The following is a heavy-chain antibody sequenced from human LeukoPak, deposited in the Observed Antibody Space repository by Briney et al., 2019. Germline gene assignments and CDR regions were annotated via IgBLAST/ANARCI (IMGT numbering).Heavy chain of an antibody. V-gene: IGHV4-39*01. CDR3: ARQVTDYYYHYMDV. CDR1: GGSIISSTYY. J-gene: IGHJ6*03. CDR2: IYYSGTT. Sequence: KPSETLSLTCTVSGGSIISSTYYWGWVRQSPGKGLEWIGNIYYSGTTYYNPSLKSRVTISEDTSRNRFSLMLCSVTAADTAIYYCARQVTDYYYHYMDVWGEGTTVIVSS.